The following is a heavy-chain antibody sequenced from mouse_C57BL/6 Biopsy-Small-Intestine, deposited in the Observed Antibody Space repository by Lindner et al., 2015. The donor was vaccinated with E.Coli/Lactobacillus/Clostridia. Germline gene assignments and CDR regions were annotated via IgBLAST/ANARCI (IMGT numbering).Heavy chain of an antibody. Sequence: VQLQESGGGLVKPGGSLKLSCAASGFTFSDYGMHWVRQAPEKGLEWVAYISSGSSTICYADTVKGRFTISRDNAKNTLFLQMTSLRSEDTAMYYCAIYYGNLGGAMDYWGQGTSVTVSS. D-gene: IGHD2-1*01. V-gene: IGHV5-17*01. CDR1: GFTFSDYG. CDR3: AIYYGNLGGAMDY. CDR2: ISSGSSTI. J-gene: IGHJ4*01.